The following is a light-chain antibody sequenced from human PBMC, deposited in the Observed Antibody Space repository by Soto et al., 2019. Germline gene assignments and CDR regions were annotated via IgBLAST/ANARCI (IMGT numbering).Light chain of an antibody. CDR1: QSIVRW. CDR3: QHYHSYSWT. CDR2: DAS. J-gene: IGKJ1*01. Sequence: DIPMTQSPYTLSASVGDRVTITCRASQSIVRWMAWYQQKPGKAPKLLIYDASSLETGVPSRFSGSRSGTEFTLTISSLQPDDFATYYCQHYHSYSWTFGQGTKVEIK. V-gene: IGKV1-5*01.